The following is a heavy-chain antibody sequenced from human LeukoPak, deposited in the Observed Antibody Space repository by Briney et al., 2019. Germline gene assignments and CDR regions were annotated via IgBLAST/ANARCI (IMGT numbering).Heavy chain of an antibody. V-gene: IGHV4-59*08. CDR1: GFTFSSYS. CDR3: ARHGGMVRGLYDGFDI. CDR2: IYYSGRI. D-gene: IGHD3-10*01. Sequence: GSLRLSCAASGFTFSSYSMNWVRQAPGKGLEWIGCIYYSGRIDYNPSLKSRLTMSVDTSKNQFSLNLGSVTAADTAVYYCARHGGMVRGLYDGFDIWGQGTMVTVSS. J-gene: IGHJ3*02.